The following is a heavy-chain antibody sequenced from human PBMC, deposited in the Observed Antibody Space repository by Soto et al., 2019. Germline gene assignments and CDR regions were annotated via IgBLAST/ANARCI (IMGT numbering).Heavy chain of an antibody. V-gene: IGHV3-15*01. Sequence: EVQLVESGGGLVKPGGSLRLSCAASGFTFSNAWMSWVRQAPGKGLEWVGRIKSKTDGGTTDYAAPVKGRFTISRDVSKNTLYLQRNSLKTEDTAVYYCTTDPTGRVAGTLGSMAGYWGQGTLVTVSS. J-gene: IGHJ4*02. D-gene: IGHD6-19*01. CDR2: IKSKTDGGTT. CDR1: GFTFSNAW. CDR3: TTDPTGRVAGTLGSMAGY.